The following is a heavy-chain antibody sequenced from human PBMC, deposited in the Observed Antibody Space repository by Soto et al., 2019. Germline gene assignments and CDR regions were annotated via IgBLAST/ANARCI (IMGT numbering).Heavy chain of an antibody. CDR1: TGSISSPYW. D-gene: IGHD2-2*01. V-gene: IGHV4-4*02. CDR2: IYHSGDT. J-gene: IGHJ5*02. Sequence: SETLSLTCTVSTGSISSPYWWTWVRQSPGKGLEWIGEIYHSGDTNYNPSLKSRVSMSVDKSKNLFSLELSAVTAADTAVYYCAAVSGGCSRTTCQIDPWGQGIQVTVSS. CDR3: AAVSGGCSRTTCQIDP.